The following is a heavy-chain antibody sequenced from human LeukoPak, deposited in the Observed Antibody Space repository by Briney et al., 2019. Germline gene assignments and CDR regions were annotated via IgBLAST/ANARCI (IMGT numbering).Heavy chain of an antibody. J-gene: IGHJ4*02. Sequence: RGESLRISCKGSGYSFIDYWIAWVRQMPGKDVEWLGTIYPGTSETRYSPSFQGQVTISADKSITTAHLQWSGLKAADTAMYFCARDASSYPDYWGQGTLVNVSS. CDR1: GYSFIDYW. D-gene: IGHD3-22*01. CDR3: ARDASSYPDY. CDR2: IYPGTSET. V-gene: IGHV5-51*01.